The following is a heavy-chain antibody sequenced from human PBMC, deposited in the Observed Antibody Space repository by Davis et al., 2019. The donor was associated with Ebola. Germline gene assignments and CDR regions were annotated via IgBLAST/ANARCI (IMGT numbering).Heavy chain of an antibody. CDR2: VYYSGST. J-gene: IGHJ5*02. D-gene: IGHD3-10*01. Sequence: GSLRLSCTVSGGSISSTSYYWGWIRQPPGKGLEWIGNVYYSGSTYYNPSLKSRVTISVDTSKNQFSLNLSSVTAADTAMYYCARHRSERDWFDPWGQGILVTVSP. CDR3: ARHRSERDWFDP. CDR1: GGSISSTSYY. V-gene: IGHV4-39*01.